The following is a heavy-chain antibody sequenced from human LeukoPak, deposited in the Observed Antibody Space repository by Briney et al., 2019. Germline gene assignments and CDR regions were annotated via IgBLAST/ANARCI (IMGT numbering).Heavy chain of an antibody. CDR3: VKHRRSSLVTTYFDA. CDR1: GFTFSTLA. CDR2: INSRGDDT. V-gene: IGHV3-23*01. J-gene: IGHJ4*02. D-gene: IGHD2-21*02. Sequence: GGSLRLSCAASGFTFSTLAMSWVRQAPGKGLEWVSSINSRGDDTDYADSVKGRFTISRDNSKNTLYLQLNSLRLNDTAIFYCVKHRRSSLVTTYFDAWGQGILVAVSS.